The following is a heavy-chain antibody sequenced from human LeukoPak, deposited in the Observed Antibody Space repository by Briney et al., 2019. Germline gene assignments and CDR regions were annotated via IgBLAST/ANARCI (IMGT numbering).Heavy chain of an antibody. V-gene: IGHV1-69*13. J-gene: IGHJ6*02. D-gene: IGHD3-22*01. CDR1: GGTFSSYA. CDR3: ARLGDYYDSSGYYYYYYGMDV. Sequence: GASVKVSCKASGGTFSSYAISWVRQAPGQGLEWMGGINPIFGTANYAQKFQGRVTITADESTSTAYMELSSLRSGDTAVYYCARLGDYYDSSGYYYYYYGMDVWGQGTTVTVSS. CDR2: INPIFGTA.